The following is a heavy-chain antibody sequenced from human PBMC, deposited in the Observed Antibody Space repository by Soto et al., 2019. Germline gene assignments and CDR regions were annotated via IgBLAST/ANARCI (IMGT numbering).Heavy chain of an antibody. CDR1: GYTFTSYD. D-gene: IGHD6-19*01. V-gene: IGHV1-8*01. Sequence: QVQLVQSGAEVKKPGASVKVSCKASGYTFTSYDINWVRQATGQGLEWLGWMNPNSGNTGYAQKFQGRVTMTRNTSISTAYMELSSLRSEDTAVYYCARGREDIAVAGTGWFDPWGQGTLVTVSS. J-gene: IGHJ5*02. CDR3: ARGREDIAVAGTGWFDP. CDR2: MNPNSGNT.